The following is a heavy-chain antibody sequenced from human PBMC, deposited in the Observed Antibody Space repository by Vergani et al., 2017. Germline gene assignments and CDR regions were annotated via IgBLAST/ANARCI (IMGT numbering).Heavy chain of an antibody. V-gene: IGHV3-30*02. Sequence: QVQLVESGGGVVQRGGSLRLSCATSGFTLSNYDMQWIRQGPGKGLEFVAFIQFDGSNQYYADSVKGRFTLSRDFSNNTLYLKMNSLRTDDTATYYCAKHFRGWGIDYWGQGTQVIVSS. J-gene: IGHJ4*02. CDR3: AKHFRGWGIDY. CDR2: IQFDGSNQ. D-gene: IGHD3-16*01. CDR1: GFTLSNYD.